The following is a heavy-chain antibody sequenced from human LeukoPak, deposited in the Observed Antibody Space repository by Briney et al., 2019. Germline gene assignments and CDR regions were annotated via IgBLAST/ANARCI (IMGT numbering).Heavy chain of an antibody. CDR3: ARAYSSGWYQSGVYFDY. CDR2: INPNSGGT. V-gene: IGHV1-2*02. J-gene: IGHJ4*02. D-gene: IGHD6-19*01. CDR1: GYTCTGYY. Sequence: ASVKVSCKASGYTCTGYYMHWVRQAPGQGLEWMGWINPNSGGTNYAQKFQGRVTMTRDTSISTAYMELSRLRSDDTAVYYCARAYSSGWYQSGVYFDYWGQGTLVTVSS.